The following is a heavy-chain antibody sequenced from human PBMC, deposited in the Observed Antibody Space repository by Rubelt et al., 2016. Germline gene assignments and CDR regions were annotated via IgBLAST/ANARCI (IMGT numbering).Heavy chain of an antibody. V-gene: IGHV4-39*07. D-gene: IGHD6-19*01. J-gene: IGHJ5*02. CDR1: GGSISSSSYY. CDR3: ARDPWMVPLLFDP. Sequence: QLQLEESGPGLVKPSETLSLTCTVSGGSISSSSYYWGWIRQPPGKGLEWIGTIYYSGSTYYNPSLKSRVTISVDTSKNQFSLKVSSVTAADTAIYYCARDPWMVPLLFDPWGQGTLVTVSS. CDR2: IYYSGST.